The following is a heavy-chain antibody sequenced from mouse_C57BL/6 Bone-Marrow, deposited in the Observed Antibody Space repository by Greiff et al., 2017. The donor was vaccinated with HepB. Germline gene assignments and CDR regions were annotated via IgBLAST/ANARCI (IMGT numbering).Heavy chain of an antibody. CDR2: ISDGGSYT. Sequence: EVKLVESGGGLVKPGGSLKLSCAASGFTFSSYAMSWVRQTPEKRLEWVATISDGGSYTYYPDNVKGRFTISRDNAKNNLYLQMSHLKSEDTAMYYCASDLLPFFDYWGQGTTLTVSS. CDR3: ASDLLPFFDY. D-gene: IGHD1-1*01. V-gene: IGHV5-4*03. CDR1: GFTFSSYA. J-gene: IGHJ2*01.